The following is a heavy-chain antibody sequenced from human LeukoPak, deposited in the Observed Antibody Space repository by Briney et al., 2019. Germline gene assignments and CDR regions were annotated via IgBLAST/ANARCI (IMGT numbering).Heavy chain of an antibody. Sequence: PSETLSLTCTVSGGSISSYYWSWIRQPPGKGLEWIGYIYYSGSTNYNPSLTSRVTISIDTSKNQFSLKLSSVTAADTAVFYCASGYSYDLFDYWGQGTLVTVSS. J-gene: IGHJ4*02. CDR3: ASGYSYDLFDY. V-gene: IGHV4-59*12. CDR1: GGSISSYY. CDR2: IYYSGST. D-gene: IGHD5-18*01.